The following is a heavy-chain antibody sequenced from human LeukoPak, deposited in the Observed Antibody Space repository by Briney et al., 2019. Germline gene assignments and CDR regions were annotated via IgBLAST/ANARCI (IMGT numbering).Heavy chain of an antibody. Sequence: PSETLSLPCSVSGGSISSGSYYWGWIRQHPGKGLEWIGYIYYSGRTYYNPSLKSRVTISVDTSKNQFSLKLSSVTAADTAVFYCARFIAMGYYFDYWGQGTLVTVSS. CDR2: IYYSGRT. D-gene: IGHD5-18*01. V-gene: IGHV4-31*03. CDR1: GGSISSGSYY. J-gene: IGHJ4*02. CDR3: ARFIAMGYYFDY.